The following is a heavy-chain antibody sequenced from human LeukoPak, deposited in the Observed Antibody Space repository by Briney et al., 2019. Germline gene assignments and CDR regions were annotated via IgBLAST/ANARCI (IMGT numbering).Heavy chain of an antibody. J-gene: IGHJ4*02. D-gene: IGHD6-19*01. CDR1: GFTLSSYS. Sequence: PGGSLRLSCATSGFTLSSYSMNWVRQAPGKGLEWVSYISSGSTTIYHAGSVKGRFTISRDNAKNSLYLQMNSLRAEDTAVYYCARDVEQWLVRVYYFDYWGQGTLVTVSS. V-gene: IGHV3-48*01. CDR3: ARDVEQWLVRVYYFDY. CDR2: ISSGSTTI.